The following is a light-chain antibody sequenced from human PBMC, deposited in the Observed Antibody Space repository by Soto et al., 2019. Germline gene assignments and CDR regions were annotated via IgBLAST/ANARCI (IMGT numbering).Light chain of an antibody. CDR3: QQYYSTPYT. V-gene: IGKV4-1*01. CDR1: QSVLYSSNNKNY. CDR2: WAS. J-gene: IGKJ2*01. Sequence: DIVMTQPADSLAVSLGERTTINCKSSQSVLYSSNNKNYLAWYQHKPGQPPNLLIYWASTRESGVPDRFSGSGSGTDFTLTISSLQAEDVTVYYCQQYYSTPYTFGQGTKLEIK.